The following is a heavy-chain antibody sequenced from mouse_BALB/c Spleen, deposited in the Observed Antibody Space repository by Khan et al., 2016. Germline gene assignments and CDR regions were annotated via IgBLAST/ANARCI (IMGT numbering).Heavy chain of an antibody. CDR1: GFSLTGYG. Sequence: QVQLKESGPGLVAPSQSLSITCTVSGFSLTGYGVNWVRQPPGKGLEWLGMIWGDGSTDYNSALKSRLSISKDNSKSQVFLKMNSLQTDDTARYYCARALYYDGSSYVSYAMDYWGQGTSVTVSS. V-gene: IGHV2-6-7*01. J-gene: IGHJ4*01. CDR3: ARALYYDGSSYVSYAMDY. CDR2: IWGDGST. D-gene: IGHD1-1*01.